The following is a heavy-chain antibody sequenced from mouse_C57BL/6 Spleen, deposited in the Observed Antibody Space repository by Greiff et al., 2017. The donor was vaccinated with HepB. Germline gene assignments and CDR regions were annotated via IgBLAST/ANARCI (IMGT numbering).Heavy chain of an antibody. Sequence: EVKLVESGGDLVKPGGSLKLSCAASGFTFSSYGMSWVRQTPDKRLEWVATISSGGSYTYYPDSVKGRFTISRDNAKNTLYLQMSSLKSEDTAMYYCARHTSKLGYYFDYWGQGTTLTVSS. D-gene: IGHD4-1*01. CDR2: ISSGGSYT. CDR1: GFTFSSYG. J-gene: IGHJ2*01. V-gene: IGHV5-6*02. CDR3: ARHTSKLGYYFDY.